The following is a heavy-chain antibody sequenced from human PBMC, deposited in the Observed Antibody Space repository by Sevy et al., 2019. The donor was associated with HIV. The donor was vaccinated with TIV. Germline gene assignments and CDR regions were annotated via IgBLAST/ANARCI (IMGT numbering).Heavy chain of an antibody. D-gene: IGHD5-12*01. CDR1: GFTFSSYG. CDR3: AKGRDGYKNYFDY. CDR2: ISYDGSNK. Sequence: GGSLRLSCAASGFTFSSYGMHWVRQAPGKGLEWVAVISYDGSNKDYADSVKGRFTISRENSKNTLYLQMNNLRAEDTAVYYCAKGRDGYKNYFDYWGQGTLVTVSS. J-gene: IGHJ4*02. V-gene: IGHV3-30*18.